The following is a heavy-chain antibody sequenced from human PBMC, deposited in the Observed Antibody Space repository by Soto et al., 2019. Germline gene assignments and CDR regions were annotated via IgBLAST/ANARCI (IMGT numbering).Heavy chain of an antibody. CDR3: ARDVIDYYYYYYMDV. CDR2: ISSSSSYI. J-gene: IGHJ6*03. D-gene: IGHD3-16*02. CDR1: GFTFSSYS. V-gene: IGHV3-21*01. Sequence: EVQLVESGGGLVKPGESLRLSCAASGFTFSSYSMNWVRQAPGKGLEWVSSISSSSSYIYYADSVKGRFTISRDNAKNSLYLQMNSLRAEDTAVYYCARDVIDYYYYYYMDVWGKGTTVTVSS.